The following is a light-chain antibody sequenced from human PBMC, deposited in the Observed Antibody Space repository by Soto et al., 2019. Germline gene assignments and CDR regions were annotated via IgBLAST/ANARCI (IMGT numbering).Light chain of an antibody. CDR3: QSYDSSLRVL. CDR2: NNM. Sequence: QSVLTQPPSVSGAPGQRVTISCTGSGSTIGAGYDVDWYQQLPGTAPKLLIFNNMNRPSGVPDRFSGSKSGTSASLAISGLQAEDEADYYCQSYDSSLRVLFGGGTQLTVL. CDR1: GSTIGAGYD. J-gene: IGLJ2*01. V-gene: IGLV1-40*01.